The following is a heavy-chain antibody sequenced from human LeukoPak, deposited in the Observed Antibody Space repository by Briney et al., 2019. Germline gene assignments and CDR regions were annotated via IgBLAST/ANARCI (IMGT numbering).Heavy chain of an antibody. D-gene: IGHD5-18*01. CDR2: INHSGST. J-gene: IGHJ4*02. CDR1: GGSFSGYY. V-gene: IGHV4-34*01. Sequence: SETLSLTCAVYGGSFSGYYWSWIRQPPGKGLEWIGEINHSGSTNYNPSLKSRVTISVDTSKNQFSLKLSSVTAADTAVYYCAGSWPPGVSRTRRTAMVTDWGQGTLITVSS. CDR3: AGSWPPGVSRTRRTAMVTD.